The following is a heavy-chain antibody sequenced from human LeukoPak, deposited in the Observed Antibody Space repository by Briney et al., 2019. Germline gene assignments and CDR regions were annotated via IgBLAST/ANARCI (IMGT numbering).Heavy chain of an antibody. CDR2: INADGSDT. J-gene: IGHJ4*02. D-gene: IGHD2-2*01. CDR1: GFIFSSYW. V-gene: IGHV3-74*01. Sequence: SGGSLRLSCAASGFIFSSYWMYWVRQAPGKGLVWVSRINADGSDTNYADSVKGRFTISRDNSKNTLYLQMNSLRAEDTAVYYCASCSSTSCYTFDYWGQGTLVTVSS. CDR3: ASCSSTSCYTFDY.